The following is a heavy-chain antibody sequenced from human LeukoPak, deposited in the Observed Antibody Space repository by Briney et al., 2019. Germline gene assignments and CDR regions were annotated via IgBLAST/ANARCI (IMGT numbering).Heavy chain of an antibody. Sequence: SETLSLTCAVSGYSISSGYYWGWIRQPPGKGLEWIGSIYHSGSTYYNPSLKSRVTISVDTSKNQSSLKLSSVTAADTAVYYCARGVDSSGSNWFDPWGQGTLVTVSS. V-gene: IGHV4-38-2*01. CDR2: IYHSGST. CDR1: GYSISSGYY. CDR3: ARGVDSSGSNWFDP. D-gene: IGHD3-22*01. J-gene: IGHJ5*02.